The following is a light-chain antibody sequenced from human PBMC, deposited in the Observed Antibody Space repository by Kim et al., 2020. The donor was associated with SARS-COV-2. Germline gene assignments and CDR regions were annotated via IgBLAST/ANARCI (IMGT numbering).Light chain of an antibody. J-gene: IGKJ2*01. Sequence: LSPGDTATLSCRAGQSVYSSYLAWYQQKPGQAPRLLIYGASSRATGIPDRFSGSESGTDFTLTISRLEPEDFAVYYCHQYGTSPYTFGQGTKLEI. CDR1: QSVYSSY. V-gene: IGKV3-20*01. CDR2: GAS. CDR3: HQYGTSPYT.